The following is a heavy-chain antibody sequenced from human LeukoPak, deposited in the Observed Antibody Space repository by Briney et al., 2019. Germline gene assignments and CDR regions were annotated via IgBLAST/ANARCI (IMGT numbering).Heavy chain of an antibody. V-gene: IGHV5-51*01. Sequence: KPGESLKISCKGSGYRFTNYWIGWVRQMPGKGLAWMGIIYPGDSDIRYSPSFQGQVTISADKSISTAYLQWSSLKASDTAMYYCARQNSGWEKGTIDYWGQGTLVTVSS. CDR3: ARQNSGWEKGTIDY. CDR1: GYRFTNYW. CDR2: IYPGDSDI. D-gene: IGHD6-19*01. J-gene: IGHJ4*02.